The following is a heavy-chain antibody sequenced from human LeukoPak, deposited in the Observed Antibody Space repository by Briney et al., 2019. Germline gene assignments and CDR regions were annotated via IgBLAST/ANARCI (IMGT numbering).Heavy chain of an antibody. D-gene: IGHD5-12*01. J-gene: IGHJ4*02. CDR1: GFTFSSYE. CDR3: ARDPGYNYFDY. Sequence: HPGGSLRLSCAASGFTFSSYEMNWVRQAPGKGLEWVSYISSSGSTTYYADSVKGRFTISRDNAKNSLYLQMNSLRAEDTAVYYCARDPGYNYFDYWGQGTLVTVSS. V-gene: IGHV3-48*03. CDR2: ISSSGSTT.